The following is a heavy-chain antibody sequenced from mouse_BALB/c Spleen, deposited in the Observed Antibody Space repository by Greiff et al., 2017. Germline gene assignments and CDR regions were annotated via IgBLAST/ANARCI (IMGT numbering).Heavy chain of an antibody. D-gene: IGHD2-4*01. V-gene: IGHV1S137*01. CDR3: ARSEITTEAMDY. CDR1: GYTFTDYA. Sequence: QVQLQQSGAELVRPGVSVKISCKGSGYTFTDYAMHWVKQSHAKSLEWIGVISTYYGDASYNQKFKGKATMTVDKSSSTAYMELARLTSEDSAIYYCARSEITTEAMDYWGQGTSVTVSS. J-gene: IGHJ4*01. CDR2: ISTYYGDA.